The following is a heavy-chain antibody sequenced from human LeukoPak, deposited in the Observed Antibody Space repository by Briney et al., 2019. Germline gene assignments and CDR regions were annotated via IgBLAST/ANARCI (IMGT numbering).Heavy chain of an antibody. CDR2: VRYDSSNK. J-gene: IGHJ4*02. Sequence: PGGSLRLSCAASGFTFSGYGMHWVRQAPGKGLEWVAFVRYDSSNKYYADSVKGRFTVSRDNSKNMLYLQMNSLRAEDTAVYYCAATSVGYSYGSRDYWGQGTLVTVSS. CDR1: GFTFSGYG. V-gene: IGHV3-30*02. CDR3: AATSVGYSYGSRDY. D-gene: IGHD5-18*01.